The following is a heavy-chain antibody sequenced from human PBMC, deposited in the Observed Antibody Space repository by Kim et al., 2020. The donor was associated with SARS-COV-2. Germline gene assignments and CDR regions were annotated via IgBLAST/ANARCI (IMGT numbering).Heavy chain of an antibody. V-gene: IGHV3-43*01. CDR2: ISWDGGST. CDR1: GFTFDDYT. J-gene: IGHJ4*02. D-gene: IGHD3-10*01. CDR3: AKDIYPMVRGELFDY. Sequence: GGSLRLSCAASGFTFDDYTMHWVRQAPGKGLEWVSLISWDGGSTYYADSVKGRFTISRDNSKNSLYLQMNSLRTEDTALYYCAKDIYPMVRGELFDYWGQGTLVTVSS.